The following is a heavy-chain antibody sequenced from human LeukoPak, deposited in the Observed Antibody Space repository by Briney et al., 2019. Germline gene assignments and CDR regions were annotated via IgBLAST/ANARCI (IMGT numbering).Heavy chain of an antibody. V-gene: IGHV3-21*01. J-gene: IGHJ4*02. CDR1: GFTFISYS. D-gene: IGHD3/OR15-3a*01. CDR2: ISSSSSYI. CDR3: ARDSGFSGTQRGEY. Sequence: GGSLRLSCAASGFTFISYSMNWVRQAPGKGLEWVASISSSSSYIYYADSVKGRFTISRDNSKNTLYLQMNSLRAEDTAVYYCARDSGFSGTQRGEYWGQGALVAVSS.